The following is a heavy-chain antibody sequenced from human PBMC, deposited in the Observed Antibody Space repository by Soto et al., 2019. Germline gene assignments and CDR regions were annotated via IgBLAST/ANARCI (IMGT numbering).Heavy chain of an antibody. V-gene: IGHV3-21*01. CDR1: GFTFSSYS. D-gene: IGHD3-10*01. CDR3: ASFGSRFGELFDP. Sequence: RGSLRLSCPASGFTFSSYSMNWVRQAPGKGLEWVSSISSSSSYIYYADSVKGRFTISRDNAKNSLYLQMNSLRAEDTAVYYCASFGSRFGELFDPWGQGTLVTVSS. CDR2: ISSSSSYI. J-gene: IGHJ5*02.